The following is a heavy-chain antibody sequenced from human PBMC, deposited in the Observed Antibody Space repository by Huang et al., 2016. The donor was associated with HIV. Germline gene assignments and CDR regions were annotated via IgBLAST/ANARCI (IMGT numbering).Heavy chain of an antibody. V-gene: IGHV3-73*01. D-gene: IGHD2-21*01. CDR1: GFIFSDST. CDR2: IRSKASTSAT. CDR3: TRHFGSGAWDHFMDV. Sequence: EVQMLESGGGLVQPGGSLKLSCAASGFIFSDSTVHLVRQASGKWRELVGRIRSKASTSATAYGASVKGRFTISRDDSENTAYLQMNSLKTEDTAVYYCTRHFGSGAWDHFMDVWGKGTTVTVSS. J-gene: IGHJ6*03.